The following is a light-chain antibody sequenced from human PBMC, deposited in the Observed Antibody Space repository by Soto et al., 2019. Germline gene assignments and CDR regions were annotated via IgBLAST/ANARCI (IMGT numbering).Light chain of an antibody. J-gene: IGKJ1*01. CDR1: QGISTY. Sequence: DIQMTQSPSSLSSSVGYRVTITCRASQGISTYLNWYQQKPGKAPKVLIYAASSLQSGVPSRFSGSGSETDFTLTINSLQPDDSATYYCQQYHTYWWTFGQGTKVDIK. CDR2: AAS. V-gene: IGKV1-39*01. CDR3: QQYHTYWWT.